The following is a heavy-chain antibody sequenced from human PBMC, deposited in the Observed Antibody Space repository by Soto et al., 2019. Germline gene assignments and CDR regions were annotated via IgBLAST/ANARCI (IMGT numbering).Heavy chain of an antibody. CDR3: ARGYLHNQYYYYFGIDV. Sequence: ASVKVSCKASGYTFISYGISWVRQAPGQGLEWMGWISAYNGDTNYAQKLQGRVTMTRDISTNTAYMELRSLRSDDTAVYYCARGYLHNQYYYYFGIDVLGQGPTVTVSS. D-gene: IGHD1-20*01. V-gene: IGHV1-18*01. CDR1: GYTFISYG. J-gene: IGHJ6*02. CDR2: ISAYNGDT.